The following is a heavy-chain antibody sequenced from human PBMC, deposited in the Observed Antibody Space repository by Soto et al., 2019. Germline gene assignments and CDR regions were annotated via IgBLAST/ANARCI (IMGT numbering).Heavy chain of an antibody. CDR3: VKGPNPYSSSWYFDY. CDR2: ISGSGGST. J-gene: IGHJ4*02. Sequence: GGSLRLSCAASGFTFSSYAMSWVRQAPGKGLEWVSAISGSGGSTYYADSVKGRFTISRDNSKNTLYLQMNSLRAEDTAVYYCVKGPNPYSSSWYFDYWGQGTLVTVSS. D-gene: IGHD6-13*01. CDR1: GFTFSSYA. V-gene: IGHV3-23*01.